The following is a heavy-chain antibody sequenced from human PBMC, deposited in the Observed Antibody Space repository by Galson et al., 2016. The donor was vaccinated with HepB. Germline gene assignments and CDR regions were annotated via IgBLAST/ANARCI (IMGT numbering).Heavy chain of an antibody. J-gene: IGHJ4*02. V-gene: IGHV1-69*13. CDR2: IIPFFGKA. D-gene: IGHD2-21*02. CDR1: GGTFSSYG. CDR3: VRDRWGGDPQTPLFDS. Sequence: SVKVSCKASGGTFSSYGLSWVRQAPGQGLEWMGVIIPFFGKANYAQKFQGRVSMIADESKTIVYMELSSLRSEDTAVYYCVRDRWGGDPQTPLFDSWGQGTLVTVSS.